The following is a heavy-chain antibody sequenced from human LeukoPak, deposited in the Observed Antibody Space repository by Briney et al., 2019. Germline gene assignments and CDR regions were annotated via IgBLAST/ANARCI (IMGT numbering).Heavy chain of an antibody. D-gene: IGHD5-24*01. Sequence: GSLRLSCAASGFTFSSYAMSWVRQAPGKGLEWVSAISGSGGSTYYADSVKGRFTTSRDNSKNTLYLQMNSLRAEDPAVYYCAKHKSMATIPLFDYWGQGTLVTVSS. CDR1: GFTFSSYA. CDR3: AKHKSMATIPLFDY. V-gene: IGHV3-23*01. CDR2: ISGSGGST. J-gene: IGHJ4*02.